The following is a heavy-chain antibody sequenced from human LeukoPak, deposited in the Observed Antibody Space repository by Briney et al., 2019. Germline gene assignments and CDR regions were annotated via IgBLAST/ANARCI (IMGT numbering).Heavy chain of an antibody. CDR3: AKERSIAVAWGLDY. CDR2: ISYDGSNK. CDR1: GFTFSTYA. Sequence: GGSLRLSCVASGFTFSTYAMGWVRQAPGKGLEWVAVISYDGSNKYYADSVKGRFTISRDNSKNTLYLQMNSLRAEDTAVYYCAKERSIAVAWGLDYWGQGTLVTVSS. D-gene: IGHD6-19*01. J-gene: IGHJ4*02. V-gene: IGHV3-30*18.